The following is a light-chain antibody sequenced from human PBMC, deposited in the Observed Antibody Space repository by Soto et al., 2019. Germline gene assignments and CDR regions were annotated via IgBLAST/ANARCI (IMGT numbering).Light chain of an antibody. CDR1: SSDVGGYNY. V-gene: IGLV2-14*01. CDR3: SSYTGSSTFV. J-gene: IGLJ1*01. Sequence: QSVLTQPASVSGSPGQSITISCTGTSSDVGGYNYVSWYQQLPGKAPKLMIYDVNNRPSGVSNRFSGSKSGNTASLTISGLQAEDEADYYCSSYTGSSTFVFG. CDR2: DVN.